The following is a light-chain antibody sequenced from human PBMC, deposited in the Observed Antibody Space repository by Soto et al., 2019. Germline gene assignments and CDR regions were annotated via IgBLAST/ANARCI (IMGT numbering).Light chain of an antibody. Sequence: QSVLTQPASVSGSPGQSITISCTGTISDVGGYDYVSWYQHHPGKAPKLLIFEVSNRPSGASNRFSGSKSGNTASLTISGLQAEDEADYYCYSYAGTSTVIFGGGTKVTVL. J-gene: IGLJ2*01. CDR2: EVS. CDR3: YSYAGTSTVI. V-gene: IGLV2-14*01. CDR1: ISDVGGYDY.